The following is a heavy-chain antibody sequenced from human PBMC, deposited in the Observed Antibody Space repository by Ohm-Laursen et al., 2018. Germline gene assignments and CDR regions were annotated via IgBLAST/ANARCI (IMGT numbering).Heavy chain of an antibody. Sequence: SDTLSLTCSVSGASISSYYWTWIRQPPGKGLEWIGHFYHSGGTNNNPSFKSRVTISIDTSKNQVSLNLNSVTAADTAVYYCARVRYWCSGGSCYRWFDPWGQGTLVTVSS. CDR1: GASISSYY. CDR2: FYHSGGT. CDR3: ARVRYWCSGGSCYRWFDP. V-gene: IGHV4-4*08. D-gene: IGHD2-15*01. J-gene: IGHJ5*02.